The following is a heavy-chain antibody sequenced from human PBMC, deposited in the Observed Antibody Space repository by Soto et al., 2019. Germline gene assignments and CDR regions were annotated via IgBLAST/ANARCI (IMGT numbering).Heavy chain of an antibody. J-gene: IGHJ6*02. CDR3: ARDSPGGGYYYGMDV. V-gene: IGHV1-69*01. CDR2: IVPVLGTS. D-gene: IGHD3-16*01. Sequence: QGQLEQSGAEVRKPGSSVKVPCKASGGSFSSYAISWVRQAPGQGLEWMGGIVPVLGTSHSAQKFQGRVTFSTDDSTTTAYMELSSLRSEDTAVYYCARDSPGGGYYYGMDVWGQGTTVTVSS. CDR1: GGSFSSYA.